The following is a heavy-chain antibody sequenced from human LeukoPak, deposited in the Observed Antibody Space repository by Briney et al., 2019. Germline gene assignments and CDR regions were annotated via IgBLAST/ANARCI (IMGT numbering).Heavy chain of an antibody. CDR1: GYSFTSYW. D-gene: IGHD6-13*01. CDR3: ARQGTVAAAGTGDVFGFDP. V-gene: IGHV5-51*01. Sequence: GESLKISCKGSGYSFTSYWIGWVRQMPGKGLEWMGIIYPGDSDTRYSPSFQGQVTISADKSISTAYLQWSSLKASDTAMYYCARQGTVAAAGTGDVFGFDPWGQGTLVTVSS. CDR2: IYPGDSDT. J-gene: IGHJ5*02.